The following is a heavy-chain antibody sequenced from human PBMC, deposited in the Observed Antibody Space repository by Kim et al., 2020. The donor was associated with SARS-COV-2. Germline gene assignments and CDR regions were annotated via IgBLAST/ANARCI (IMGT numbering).Heavy chain of an antibody. J-gene: IGHJ4*02. CDR1: GYTFTSYY. CDR2: INPSGGST. V-gene: IGHV1-46*01. Sequence: ASVKVSCKASGYTFTSYYMHWVRQAPGQGLEWMGIINPSGGSTSYAQKFQGRVTMTRDTSTSTVYMELSSLRSEDTAVYYCAREGAHYYDSSGYGGYFDYWGQGTLVTVSS. CDR3: AREGAHYYDSSGYGGYFDY. D-gene: IGHD3-22*01.